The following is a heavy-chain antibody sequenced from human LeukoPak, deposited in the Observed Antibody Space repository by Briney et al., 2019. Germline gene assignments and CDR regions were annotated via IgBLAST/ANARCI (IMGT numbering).Heavy chain of an antibody. CDR2: ISSNGGST. D-gene: IGHD1-14*01. J-gene: IGHJ4*02. CDR1: GFTFSSYA. V-gene: IGHV3-64*01. Sequence: PGGSLRLSCAASGFTFSSYAMHWVRQAPGKGLEYVSVISSNGGSTYYANSVKGRFTISRDNSKNTLYLQMNSLRAEDTAVYYCASWSGSVRPYYFDYWGQGTLVTVSS. CDR3: ASWSGSVRPYYFDY.